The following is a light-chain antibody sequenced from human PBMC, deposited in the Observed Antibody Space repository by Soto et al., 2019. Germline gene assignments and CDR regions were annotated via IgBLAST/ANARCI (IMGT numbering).Light chain of an antibody. CDR1: QTISSW. V-gene: IGKV1-5*03. J-gene: IGKJ1*01. Sequence: DIQMTQSPSTLSGSVGDRVTITCRASQTISSWLSWYQQKPGKAPKLLIYKASTLKSGVPSRFSGSRSGTEFTLTISSLQPGDFATYYCQHYNSYSEAFGQGT. CDR2: KAS. CDR3: QHYNSYSEA.